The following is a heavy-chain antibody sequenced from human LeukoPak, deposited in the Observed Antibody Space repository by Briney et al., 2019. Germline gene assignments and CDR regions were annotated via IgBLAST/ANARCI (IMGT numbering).Heavy chain of an antibody. D-gene: IGHD6-19*01. CDR1: GGSITRYY. CDR2: IYYSGSA. Sequence: SETLSLTCSVSGGSITRYYWSWIRQPPGKGLEWIGYIYYSGSANYNPSLKSRLTISVDTSKNQFSLKLNSVTAADTAVYYCARGDGWYFYWGQGTLVTVSS. J-gene: IGHJ4*02. CDR3: ARGDGWYFY. V-gene: IGHV4-59*01.